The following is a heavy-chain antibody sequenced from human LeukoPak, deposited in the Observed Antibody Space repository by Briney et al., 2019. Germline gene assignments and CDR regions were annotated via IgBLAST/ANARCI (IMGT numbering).Heavy chain of an antibody. D-gene: IGHD3-22*01. J-gene: IGHJ6*03. CDR1: GYTFTGYY. Sequence: AASVKVSCKASGYTFTGYYIHWVRQAPGQGLEWMGRINPNSGDTNYAQKFQGRVTMTRDTSNSTAYMELSSLRSDDTAVYYCARDPPPHSSSYWGSYSYYYIDVWGKGTTVTVSS. CDR3: ARDPPPHSSSYWGSYSYYYIDV. V-gene: IGHV1-2*06. CDR2: INPNSGDT.